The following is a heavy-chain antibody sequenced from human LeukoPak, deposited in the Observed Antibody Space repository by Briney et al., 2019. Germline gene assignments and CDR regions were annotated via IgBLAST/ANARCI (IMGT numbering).Heavy chain of an antibody. CDR3: AKRHPIAAAKRYYFDY. D-gene: IGHD6-13*01. CDR1: GFTFSSYA. Sequence: PGGSLRLSCAASGFTFSSYAMSWVRQAPGKGLEWVSAISGSGGSTYYADSVKGRFTISRDNSKNTLYLQMNSLRAEDTAVYYCAKRHPIAAAKRYYFDYWGQGTLVTVSS. V-gene: IGHV3-23*01. J-gene: IGHJ4*02. CDR2: ISGSGGST.